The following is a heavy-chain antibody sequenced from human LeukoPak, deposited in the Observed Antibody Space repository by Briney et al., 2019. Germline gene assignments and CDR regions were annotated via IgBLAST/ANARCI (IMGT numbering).Heavy chain of an antibody. V-gene: IGHV3-74*01. J-gene: IGHJ6*02. CDR1: GFTLSNYW. Sequence: GGSLRLSCAAPGFTLSNYWMHSVRQAPGEGLGWVSRVDPDGTTRNYADSVTGRFTTSRDNAKNTLYLQMNSLSAEDTALYYCTRVQAGRSGLMDVWGRGTTVTVSS. D-gene: IGHD2-8*02. CDR3: TRVQAGRSGLMDV. CDR2: VDPDGTTR.